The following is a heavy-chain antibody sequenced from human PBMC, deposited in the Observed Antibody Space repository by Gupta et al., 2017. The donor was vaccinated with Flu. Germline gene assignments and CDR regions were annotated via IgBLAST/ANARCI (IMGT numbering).Heavy chain of an antibody. CDR2: INHSGST. CDR1: GGSFSGYY. V-gene: IGHV4-34*01. D-gene: IGHD6-6*01. CDR3: ARGREWIVAARPGGLDY. Sequence: QVQLQQWGAGLLKPSETLSLTCAVYGGSFSGYYWSWIRQPPGKGLEWIGEINHSGSTNYNPYLKSRVTISVDTSKNQFSLKLSSVTAADTAVYYCARGREWIVAARPGGLDYWGQGTLVTVSS. J-gene: IGHJ4*02.